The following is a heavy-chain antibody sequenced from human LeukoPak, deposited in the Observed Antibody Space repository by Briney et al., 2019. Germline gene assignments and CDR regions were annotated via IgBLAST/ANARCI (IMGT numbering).Heavy chain of an antibody. CDR1: GGSISSSSYY. CDR2: IYYSGST. CDR3: ARQKGGIAAPHNAFDI. Sequence: PSETLSLTCTVSGGSISSSSYYWGWIRQPPGKGLEWIGSIYYSGSTYYNPSLKSRVTISVDTSKNQFSLKLSSVTAADTAVYYCARQKGGIAAPHNAFDIWGQGTMVTVSS. V-gene: IGHV4-39*01. J-gene: IGHJ3*02. D-gene: IGHD6-13*01.